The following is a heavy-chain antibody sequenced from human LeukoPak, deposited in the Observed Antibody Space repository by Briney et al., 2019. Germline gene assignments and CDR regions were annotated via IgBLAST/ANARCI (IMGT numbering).Heavy chain of an antibody. J-gene: IGHJ4*02. D-gene: IGHD1-26*01. CDR2: IRYDGNNK. V-gene: IGHV3-30*02. Sequence: GGSLRLSCAASGFPFSDYVMHWVRQAPGKGLEWVAVIRYDGNNKYYADSVKGRFTISRDNSKNTLYLQMNSLRAEDTAVYYCAKDLGSYYNYFDYWGQGTLVTVSS. CDR3: AKDLGSYYNYFDY. CDR1: GFPFSDYV.